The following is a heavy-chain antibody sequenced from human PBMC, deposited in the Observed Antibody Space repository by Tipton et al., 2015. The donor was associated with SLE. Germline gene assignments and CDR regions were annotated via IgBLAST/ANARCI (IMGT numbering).Heavy chain of an antibody. CDR2: IYTDGSRT. CDR3: ARGESSGYYVDY. D-gene: IGHD3-22*01. V-gene: IGHV3-74*01. Sequence: GSLRLSCAASGFTFSSYWMHWVRQAPGKGLVWVSRIYTDGSRTHYADSVRGRFTISRDNAKNTLYLQMNSLRAEGTAAYYCARGESSGYYVDYWGHGTLVTVSS. J-gene: IGHJ4*01. CDR1: GFTFSSYW.